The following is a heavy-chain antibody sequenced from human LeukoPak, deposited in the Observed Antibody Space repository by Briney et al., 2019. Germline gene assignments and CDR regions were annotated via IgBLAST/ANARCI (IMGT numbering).Heavy chain of an antibody. D-gene: IGHD3-22*01. J-gene: IGHJ4*02. CDR3: AKDLRWYYCDSSGYPT. V-gene: IGHV3-23*01. CDR2: ISGSGGST. Sequence: SGGSLRLSCAASGFTFSSYAMSWVRQAPGKGLEWVSAISGSGGSTYYADSVKGRFTISRDNSKNTLYLQMNSLRAEDTAVYYCAKDLRWYYCDSSGYPTGGQGTLVTVSS. CDR1: GFTFSSYA.